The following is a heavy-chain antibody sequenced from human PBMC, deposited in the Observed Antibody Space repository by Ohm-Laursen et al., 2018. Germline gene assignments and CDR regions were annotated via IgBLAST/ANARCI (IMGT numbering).Heavy chain of an antibody. V-gene: IGHV3-74*01. Sequence: SLRLSCSASGFTFSNYWMHWARQGPGKGLVWLSGIKGDGGKINYADSVKGRFTISRDNAKNTLYLQMNSVRVEDTAVYYCLSGSGYSSTWGQGTMVTVSS. CDR1: GFTFSNYW. CDR3: LSGSGYSST. J-gene: IGHJ3*01. CDR2: IKGDGGKI. D-gene: IGHD3-22*01.